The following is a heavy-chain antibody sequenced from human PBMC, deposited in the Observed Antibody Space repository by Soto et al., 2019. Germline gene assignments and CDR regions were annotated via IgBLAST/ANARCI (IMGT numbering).Heavy chain of an antibody. Sequence: GGSLRLSCVVSGFSFSDSYMTWVRQIPGKGLEWIASISSSAFTISYAAAGKGRFTISRDDGHNSLFLQMDSLRAEDTALYYCARDTTRLEHWGQGTLVTVSS. CDR3: ARDTTRLEH. J-gene: IGHJ4*02. CDR2: ISSSAFTI. CDR1: GFSFSDSY. V-gene: IGHV3-11*01. D-gene: IGHD1-1*01.